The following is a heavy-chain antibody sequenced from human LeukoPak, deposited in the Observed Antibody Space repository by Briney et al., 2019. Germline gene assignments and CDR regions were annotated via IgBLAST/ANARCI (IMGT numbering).Heavy chain of an antibody. D-gene: IGHD5-18*01. CDR2: IYYSGST. Sequence: SETLSLTCTVSGGSISSYYWSWIRQPPGKGLEWVGYIYYSGSTNYNPSLKSRVTISVDTSKNQFSLKLSSVTAADTAVYYCARGSGYSYGPYDYWGQGTLVTVSS. V-gene: IGHV4-59*01. CDR1: GGSISSYY. CDR3: ARGSGYSYGPYDY. J-gene: IGHJ4*02.